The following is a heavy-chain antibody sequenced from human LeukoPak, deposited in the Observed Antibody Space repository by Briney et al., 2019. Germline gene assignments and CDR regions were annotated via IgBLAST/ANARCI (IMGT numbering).Heavy chain of an antibody. D-gene: IGHD3-3*01. V-gene: IGHV3-23*01. CDR3: AKDRDVWSVFI. Sequence: GGSLRLSCAASGFTFSSYAMSWVRQAPGKGLEWVSAIRGSGDYAYYADSVQGRFTISRDNSKNTLYLQMNSLRADDTAVYYCAKDRDVWSVFIWGQGTLVTVSS. J-gene: IGHJ4*02. CDR2: IRGSGDYA. CDR1: GFTFSSYA.